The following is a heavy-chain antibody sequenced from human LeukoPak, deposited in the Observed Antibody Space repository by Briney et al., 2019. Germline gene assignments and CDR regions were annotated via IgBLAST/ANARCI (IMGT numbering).Heavy chain of an antibody. J-gene: IGHJ4*02. V-gene: IGHV4-59*13. CDR3: ARIMGHFDF. CDR2: IYYSGST. D-gene: IGHD1-26*01. Sequence: SETLSLTCTVSGGSISSYYWTWIRQPPGKGLEWIGYIYYSGSTDYNPSLKSRVTISVDTSQNQFSLKLASVTAADTAVYYCARIMGHFDFWGQGTLVTVSS. CDR1: GGSISSYY.